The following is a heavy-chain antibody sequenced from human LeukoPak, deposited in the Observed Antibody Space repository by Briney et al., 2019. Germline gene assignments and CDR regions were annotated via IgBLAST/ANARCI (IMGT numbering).Heavy chain of an antibody. CDR2: IYTSGST. CDR1: GGSISSGSYY. V-gene: IGHV4-61*02. Sequence: SETLSLTCTVSGGSISSGSYYWSWIRQPAGKGLEWIGRIYTSGSTNYNPSLKSRVTMSVDTSKNQFSLKLSSVTAADTAVYYCARSSSSSSDAFDIWGQGTMVTVSS. D-gene: IGHD6-6*01. CDR3: ARSSSSSSDAFDI. J-gene: IGHJ3*02.